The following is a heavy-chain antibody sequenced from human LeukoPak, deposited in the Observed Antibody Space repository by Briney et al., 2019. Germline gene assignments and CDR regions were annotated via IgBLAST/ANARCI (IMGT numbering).Heavy chain of an antibody. CDR1: GFTFSNYA. D-gene: IGHD3-22*01. Sequence: PGGSLRLSCTASGFTFSNYAMHWVRQAPGKGLEWVAVISYDGSNKYYADSVKGRFTISRDNSKNTLYLQMNSLRAEDTAVYYCAKDSPYYYDSSGLHDYWGQGTLVTVSS. CDR3: AKDSPYYYDSSGLHDY. J-gene: IGHJ4*02. CDR2: ISYDGSNK. V-gene: IGHV3-30-3*01.